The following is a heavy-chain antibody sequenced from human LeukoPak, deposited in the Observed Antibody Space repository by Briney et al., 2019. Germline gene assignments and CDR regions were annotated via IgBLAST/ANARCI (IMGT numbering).Heavy chain of an antibody. CDR3: ARSGSSLVNWFDP. Sequence: ASVKVSCKASGNTFTGYYMHWVRQALGQGLEWMGWINPNSGGTNYAQKFQGRVTMTRDTPISTAYMELSRLRSDDTAVYYCARSGSSLVNWFDPWGQGTLVTVSS. D-gene: IGHD6-13*01. CDR2: INPNSGGT. V-gene: IGHV1-2*02. J-gene: IGHJ5*02. CDR1: GNTFTGYY.